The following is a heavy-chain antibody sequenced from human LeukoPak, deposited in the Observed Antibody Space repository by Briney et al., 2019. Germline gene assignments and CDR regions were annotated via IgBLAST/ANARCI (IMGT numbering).Heavy chain of an antibody. J-gene: IGHJ4*02. CDR1: GFTFSEYSDYY. V-gene: IGHV3-11*06. Sequence: GGSLRLSCAASGFTFSEYSDYYMRWIPQAPGKGLEWVSYISTAGTYRISADSVKGRFTISRDNAKILLYLQMNSLRAEDTAVYYCASHEGHTYFDYRGQGTLVTVSS. CDR3: ASHEGHTYFDY. CDR2: ISTAGTYR.